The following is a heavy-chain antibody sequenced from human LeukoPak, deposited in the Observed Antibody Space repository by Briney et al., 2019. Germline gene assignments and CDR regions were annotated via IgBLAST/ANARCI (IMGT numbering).Heavy chain of an antibody. CDR3: ARGARTGGRPIDY. CDR1: GFTFSSYG. Sequence: PGGSLRLSCAASGFTFSSYGMHWVRQAPGKGLEWVAFIRYDGSNKYYADSVKGRFTISRDNSKNTLYLQINSLRAEDTAVYYCARGARTGGRPIDYWGQGTLVTVSS. J-gene: IGHJ4*02. CDR2: IRYDGSNK. D-gene: IGHD1-26*01. V-gene: IGHV3-30*02.